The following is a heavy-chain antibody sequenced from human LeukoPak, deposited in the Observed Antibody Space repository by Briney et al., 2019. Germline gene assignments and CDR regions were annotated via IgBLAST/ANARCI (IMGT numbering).Heavy chain of an antibody. CDR3: ARELGHCSSTSCYRDDI. J-gene: IGHJ3*02. D-gene: IGHD2-2*01. V-gene: IGHV4-39*07. Sequence: SETLSLTCTVSGGSISSSSYYWGWIRQPPGKGLEWIGSIYYSGSTYYNPSLESRVTISVDTSKNQFSLKLSSVTAADTAVYYCARELGHCSSTSCYRDDIWGQGTMVTVSS. CDR2: IYYSGST. CDR1: GGSISSSSYY.